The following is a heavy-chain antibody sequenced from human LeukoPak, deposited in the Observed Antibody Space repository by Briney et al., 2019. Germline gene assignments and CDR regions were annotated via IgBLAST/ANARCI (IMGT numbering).Heavy chain of an antibody. D-gene: IGHD5-18*01. Sequence: GGSLRLSCAASGFTFSSYSMNWVRRAPGKGLEWVSSISSSSSYIYYADSVKGRFTISRDNAKNSLYLQMNSLRAEDTAVYYCAKDQGRTAMVTTFDYWGQGTLVTVSS. J-gene: IGHJ4*02. V-gene: IGHV3-21*01. CDR1: GFTFSSYS. CDR3: AKDQGRTAMVTTFDY. CDR2: ISSSSSYI.